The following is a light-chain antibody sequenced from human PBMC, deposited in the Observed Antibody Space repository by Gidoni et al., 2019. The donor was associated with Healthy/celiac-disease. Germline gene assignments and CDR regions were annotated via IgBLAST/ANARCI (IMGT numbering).Light chain of an antibody. CDR3: QQRSNWPWT. Sequence: IVFTQSPATLSLSPGERSTLSCRASPSVSSYLAWYQQKPGQAPRLLIYDASNRATGITARLSGSGYGTDFTRIIRSLEPEDFAVYYCQQRSNWPWTCGQGTKVEIK. CDR2: DAS. J-gene: IGKJ1*01. CDR1: PSVSSY. V-gene: IGKV3-11*01.